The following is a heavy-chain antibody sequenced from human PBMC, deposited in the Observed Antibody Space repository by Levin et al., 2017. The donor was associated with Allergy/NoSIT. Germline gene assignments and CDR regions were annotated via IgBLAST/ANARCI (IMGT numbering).Heavy chain of an antibody. CDR3: AKGGVGVTSLKTVFDY. J-gene: IGHJ4*02. V-gene: IGHV3-23*01. D-gene: IGHD1-26*01. Sequence: GESLKISCAASGFTFSSYAMTWVRQAPGKGLEWVSAISGSGSNTYYADSVKGRFTISRDNSKNTLYLQMNSLRAEDTAVYYCAKGGVGVTSLKTVFDYWGQGTLVTVSS. CDR2: ISGSGSNT. CDR1: GFTFSSYA.